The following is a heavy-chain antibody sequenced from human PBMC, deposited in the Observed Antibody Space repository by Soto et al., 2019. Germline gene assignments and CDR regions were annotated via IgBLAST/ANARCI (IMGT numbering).Heavy chain of an antibody. J-gene: IGHJ4*02. D-gene: IGHD3-10*01. CDR1: GYTCSKYD. V-gene: IGHV1-8*01. CDR3: AKVSRKGSAIDFDY. CDR2: VNPNNGDT. Sequence: QVQLVQSGAELKKPGASVKVSCKASGYTCSKYDMNWVRQATGQGPEGIGWVNPNNGDTGYAQKFQGRVTLTTDISTTTAYMELTSLRADDTALYYCAKVSRKGSAIDFDYWGQCTLITVSS.